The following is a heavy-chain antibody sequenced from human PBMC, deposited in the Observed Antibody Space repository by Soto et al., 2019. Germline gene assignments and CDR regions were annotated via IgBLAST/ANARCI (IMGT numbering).Heavy chain of an antibody. CDR1: GFTFSDYY. CDR3: SRQRSLALES. Sequence: GGSLRLSCAASGFTFSDYYMSWIRQAPGKGLEWVGFIRSKGYGGTTEYAASVKGRFIISRDDSKSIADLQMNSLKNEDTAVYDCSRQRSLALESWGQGTMVTVAS. J-gene: IGHJ3*02. D-gene: IGHD4-17*01. CDR2: IRSKGYGGTT. V-gene: IGHV3-49*03.